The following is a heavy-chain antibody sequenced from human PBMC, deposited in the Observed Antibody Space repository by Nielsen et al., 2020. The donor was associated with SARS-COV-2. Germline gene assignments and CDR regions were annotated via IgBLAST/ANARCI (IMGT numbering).Heavy chain of an antibody. Sequence: SETLSLTCIVSGGSISSSSDYWGWIRQPPGKGLEWIGSISYSGGTHYNPSLKSRVTIPTDSSKNQFSLSLRSVTAADTAVYYCARSMENLGPHYFEYWGQGILVTVSS. J-gene: IGHJ4*02. CDR1: GGSISSSSDY. D-gene: IGHD1-7*01. CDR3: ARSMENLGPHYFEY. V-gene: IGHV4-39*07. CDR2: ISYSGGT.